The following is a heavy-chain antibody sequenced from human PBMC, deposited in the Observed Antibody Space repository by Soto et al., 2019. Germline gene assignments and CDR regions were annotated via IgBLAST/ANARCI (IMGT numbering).Heavy chain of an antibody. CDR1: GFTFSSYG. V-gene: IGHV3-33*01. CDR2: IWYDGSNK. Sequence: PGGSLRLSCAASGFTFSSYGMHWVRQAPGKGLEWVAVIWYDGSNKYYADSVKGRFTISRDNSKNTLYLQMNSLRAEDTAVYYCARGALLQQWLATSFDYWGQGTRVTVSS. CDR3: ARGALLQQWLATSFDY. D-gene: IGHD6-19*01. J-gene: IGHJ4*02.